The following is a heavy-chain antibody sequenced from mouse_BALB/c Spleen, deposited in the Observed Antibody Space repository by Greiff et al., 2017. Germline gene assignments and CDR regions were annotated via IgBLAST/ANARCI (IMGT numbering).Heavy chain of an antibody. J-gene: IGHJ2*01. Sequence: VQLQQSGPELVKPGASVKMSCKASGYTFTSYVMHWVKQKPGQGLEWIGYIDPYNDGTKYNEKFKGKATLTSDKSSSTAYMELSSLTSEDSAVYYCAREVRFTTVVAPFDYWGQGTTLTVSS. CDR2: IDPYNDGT. CDR3: AREVRFTTVVAPFDY. V-gene: IGHV1-14*01. D-gene: IGHD1-1*01. CDR1: GYTFTSYV.